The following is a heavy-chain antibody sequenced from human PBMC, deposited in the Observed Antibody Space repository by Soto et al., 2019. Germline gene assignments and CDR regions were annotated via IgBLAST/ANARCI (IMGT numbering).Heavy chain of an antibody. V-gene: IGHV1-69*01. Sequence: QVQLVQSGAEVKKPGSSVRVSCKASGATFSNFAISWVRQASGQGFEWVGGIIPSFGTTNYAQHFQGAVTITADVFTTTAYLELTRLSSEDTAVDYCAREEGTVCRGENGYAYESGRGHFYFFGMDVCGEGTSVTV. D-gene: IGHD5-12*01. J-gene: IGHJ4*02. CDR3: AREEGTVCRGENGYAYESGRGHFYFFGMDV. CDR1: GATFSNFA. CDR2: IIPSFGTT.